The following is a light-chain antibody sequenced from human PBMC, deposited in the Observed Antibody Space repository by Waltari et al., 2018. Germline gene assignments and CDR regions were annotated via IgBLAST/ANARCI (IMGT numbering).Light chain of an antibody. J-gene: IGLJ2*01. CDR1: NSNIGSNV. CDR2: SNT. Sequence: QSALTQPPSASGTPGQTVTIFCSGGNSNIGSNVVNWYQKVPVTAPKLLIYSNTYRPSGVPDRFSGSKSGTSASLAISGIQSDDEGDYYCATWDDRLTGVVFGGGTQVTVL. CDR3: ATWDDRLTGVV. V-gene: IGLV1-44*01.